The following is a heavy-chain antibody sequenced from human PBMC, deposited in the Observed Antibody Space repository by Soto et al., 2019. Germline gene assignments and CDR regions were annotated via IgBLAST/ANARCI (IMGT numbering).Heavy chain of an antibody. V-gene: IGHV1-69*06. D-gene: IGHD6-13*01. Sequence: ASVKVSCKASGGTFSSYAISWVRQAPGQGLEWMGGIIPIFGTANYAQKFQGRVTITADKSTSTAYMELSSLRSGDTAVYYCARDLLSFIAAAGTDYYYYGMDVWGQGTTVTVSS. CDR3: ARDLLSFIAAAGTDYYYYGMDV. J-gene: IGHJ6*02. CDR1: GGTFSSYA. CDR2: IIPIFGTA.